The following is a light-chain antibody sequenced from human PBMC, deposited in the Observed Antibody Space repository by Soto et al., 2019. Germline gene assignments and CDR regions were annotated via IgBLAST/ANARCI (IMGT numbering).Light chain of an antibody. J-gene: IGKJ4*01. Sequence: EIVLTQSPGTLSLSPGERATLSCRASQSVSSSYLAWYQQKPGQPPSLLIYGASSRATGIPDRFSGSGSGTDFTLTISRLEPEEFAVYYCQQCGSSPTTFGGGTKEDIK. CDR3: QQCGSSPTT. V-gene: IGKV3-20*01. CDR1: QSVSSSY. CDR2: GAS.